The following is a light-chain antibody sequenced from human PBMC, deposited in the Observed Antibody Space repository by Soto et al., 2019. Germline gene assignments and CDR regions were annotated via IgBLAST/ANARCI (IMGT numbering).Light chain of an antibody. CDR1: SSDVGGYNY. CDR3: SSYTSSSTYV. CDR2: DVS. J-gene: IGLJ1*01. V-gene: IGLV2-14*01. Sequence: QSVLTQPASVSGSPGQSITISCTGTSSDVGGYNYVSWYQQHPGKAPKLMIYDVSNRPSVVSNRFSGSKSGNTASLTISGLQAEDEADYYCSSYTSSSTYVFRTGTKVPVL.